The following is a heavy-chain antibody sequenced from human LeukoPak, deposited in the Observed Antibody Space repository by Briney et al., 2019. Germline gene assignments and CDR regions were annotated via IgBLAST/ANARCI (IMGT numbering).Heavy chain of an antibody. CDR3: ARVGYYYDSSGYYYYFDY. D-gene: IGHD3-22*01. Sequence: PGGSLRLPCAASGFTFSSYSMNWVRQAPGKGLEWVSSISSSSSYIYYADSVKGRFTISRDNAKNSLYLQMNSLRAEDTAVYYCARVGYYYDSSGYYYYFDYWGQGTLVTVSS. J-gene: IGHJ4*02. V-gene: IGHV3-21*01. CDR2: ISSSSSYI. CDR1: GFTFSSYS.